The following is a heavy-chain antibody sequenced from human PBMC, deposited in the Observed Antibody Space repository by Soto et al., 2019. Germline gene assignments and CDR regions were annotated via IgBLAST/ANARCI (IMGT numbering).Heavy chain of an antibody. CDR2: TYYRSKWYN. J-gene: IGHJ4*02. D-gene: IGHD2-2*02. Sequence: SQALSLTCAISGNSVSSISAAWNWISQSPSRGLEWLGRTYYRSKWYNDYAVSVKSRITIDPDTSKNQFSLQLNSVTPEDTAVYYCARLPNTPSATGIYFLYWGQGTL. V-gene: IGHV6-1*01. CDR3: ARLPNTPSATGIYFLY. CDR1: GNSVSSISAA.